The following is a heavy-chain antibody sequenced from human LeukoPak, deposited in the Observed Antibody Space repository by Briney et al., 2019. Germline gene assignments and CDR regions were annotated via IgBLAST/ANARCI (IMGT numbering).Heavy chain of an antibody. CDR2: ISAYSGHT. V-gene: IGHV1-18*01. CDR1: GYTFTSYG. Sequence: ASVKVSCKASGYTFTSYGISWVRQAPGQGLEWMGWISAYSGHTNYAQKFQGRVTMTTDTSTSTAYMELRSLRSDDTAVYYCARDGPEKYYDSSGYYVYWGQGTLVTVSS. J-gene: IGHJ4*02. D-gene: IGHD3-22*01. CDR3: ARDGPEKYYDSSGYYVY.